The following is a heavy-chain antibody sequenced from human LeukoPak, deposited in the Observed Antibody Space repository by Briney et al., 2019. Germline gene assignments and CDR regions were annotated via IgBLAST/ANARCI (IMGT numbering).Heavy chain of an antibody. D-gene: IGHD3-9*01. CDR3: ARALRTDILTTDF. CDR1: GYTFTGHF. CDR2: INPNSGGA. Sequence: ASVKASCKASGYTFTGHFVHWVRQAPGQGLEWMGWINPNSGGAKYAQNFQGRVSMTTDTSISTAYMELSRLRSGDTAVYYCARALRTDILTTDFWGQGTLVTVSS. V-gene: IGHV1-2*02. J-gene: IGHJ4*02.